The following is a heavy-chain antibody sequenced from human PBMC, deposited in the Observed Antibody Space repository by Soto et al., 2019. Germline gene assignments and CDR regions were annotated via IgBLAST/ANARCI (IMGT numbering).Heavy chain of an antibody. CDR3: AKDIYSRIAAAEPPAFDI. J-gene: IGHJ3*02. CDR2: ISSSSSTI. V-gene: IGHV3-48*04. Sequence: GGSLRLSCAASGFTFSTYSMNWVRQAPGKGLEWVSYISSSSSTIFYTDSVKGRFTISRDNAKNSLYLQMNSLRAEDTALYYCAKDIYSRIAAAEPPAFDIWGQGTMVTVSS. CDR1: GFTFSTYS. D-gene: IGHD6-13*01.